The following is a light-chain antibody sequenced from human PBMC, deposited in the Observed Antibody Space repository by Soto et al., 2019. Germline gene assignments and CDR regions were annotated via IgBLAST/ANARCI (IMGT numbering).Light chain of an antibody. CDR1: QSVSSSY. J-gene: IGKJ1*01. Sequence: EIVLTQSPGTLSLSPGDRATLSCRASQSVSSSYLAWYQQKPGQAPRLLIYGASSRATGIPDRFSGSGSGTDFNLTISRLEPEDFAVYYCQQYGSSLPSTFGQGTKVEIK. CDR3: QQYGSSLPST. V-gene: IGKV3-20*01. CDR2: GAS.